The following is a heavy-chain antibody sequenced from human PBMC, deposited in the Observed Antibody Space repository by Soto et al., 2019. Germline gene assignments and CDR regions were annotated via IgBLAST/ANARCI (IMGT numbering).Heavy chain of an antibody. CDR1: GYSFTSYW. D-gene: IGHD3-9*01. CDR3: ARHDNLPHAFDWLFSDFDY. CDR2: IDPSDSYT. Sequence: GESLKISCKGSGYSFTSYWISWVRQMPGKGLEWMGRIDPSDSYTNYSPSFQGHVTISADKSISTAYLQWSSLKASDTAMYYCARHDNLPHAFDWLFSDFDYWGQGTLVTVP. V-gene: IGHV5-10-1*01. J-gene: IGHJ4*02.